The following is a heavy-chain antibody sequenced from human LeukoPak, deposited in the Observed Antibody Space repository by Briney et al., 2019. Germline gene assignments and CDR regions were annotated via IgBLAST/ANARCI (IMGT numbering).Heavy chain of an antibody. V-gene: IGHV4-34*01. CDR1: GGSFSDYF. D-gene: IGHD2-21*01. Sequence: SETLSLTCDVYGGSFSDYFWTWIRQPPGKGLEWIGEINRSGITRYNPSLESRVTISVDTSKNQFSLSLSSVTAADTAVYYCARITFVVEGYGMDVWGQGTTVTVSS. J-gene: IGHJ6*02. CDR2: INRSGIT. CDR3: ARITFVVEGYGMDV.